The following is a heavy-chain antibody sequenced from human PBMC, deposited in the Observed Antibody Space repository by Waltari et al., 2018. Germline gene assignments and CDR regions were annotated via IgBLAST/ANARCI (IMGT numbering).Heavy chain of an antibody. D-gene: IGHD3-10*01. CDR1: GLTFSKFW. Sequence: EVKLVESGGGLVQPGGYLRLSCAASGLTFSKFWVSWVRQAPGKGLEWVASIKEDGGEKYYVDSLKGRIIISRDNAKNSLYLQMNSLRVEDTAVYYCARDRGYFDYWGLGTLVTVSS. V-gene: IGHV3-7*01. CDR3: ARDRGYFDY. J-gene: IGHJ4*02. CDR2: IKEDGGEK.